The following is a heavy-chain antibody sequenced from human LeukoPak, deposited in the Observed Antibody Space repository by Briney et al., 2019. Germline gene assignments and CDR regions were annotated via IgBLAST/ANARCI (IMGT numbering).Heavy chain of an antibody. V-gene: IGHV4-39*01. D-gene: IGHD4-17*01. CDR1: GDSVSSSSFY. CDR2: MYYSGHT. Sequence: SETLSLTCTVSGDSVSSSSFYWGWNRQPPGEGLEYIGNMYYSGHTIFNPSLMSRVTISVDTTKNQFSLKLNSVTAADTAVYYCARLSFDYGDLTGLFDDWGQGTLVTVSS. J-gene: IGHJ4*02. CDR3: ARLSFDYGDLTGLFDD.